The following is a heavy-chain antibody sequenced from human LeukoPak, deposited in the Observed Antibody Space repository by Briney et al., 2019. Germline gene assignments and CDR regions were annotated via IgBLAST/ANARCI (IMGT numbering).Heavy chain of an antibody. CDR3: ARVLGFGSPPAY. Sequence: PGRPLRLSCVASGFNFNSYPMHWVRQAPGKGLEWVGLISFDGSDKSYADSVGGRFTISRDNSKNTLYLQMNSLSAEDTAVYYCARVLGFGSPPAYWGKGTQVFVSS. CDR1: GFNFNSYP. CDR2: ISFDGSDK. V-gene: IGHV3-30*04. D-gene: IGHD3-10*01. J-gene: IGHJ4*02.